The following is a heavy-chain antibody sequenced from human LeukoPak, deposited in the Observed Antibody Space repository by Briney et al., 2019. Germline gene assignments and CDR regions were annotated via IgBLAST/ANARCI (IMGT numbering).Heavy chain of an antibody. D-gene: IGHD6-13*01. CDR2: IYYSGST. Sequence: PSETLSLTCTVSGGSISSYYWSWIRQPPGKGLEWIGYIYYSGSTNYNPSLKSRVTISVDTSKNQFSLKPSSVTAADTAVYYCAREGSSSWSVHPEGTDYWGQGTLVTVSS. CDR1: GGSISSYY. V-gene: IGHV4-59*01. J-gene: IGHJ4*02. CDR3: AREGSSSWSVHPEGTDY.